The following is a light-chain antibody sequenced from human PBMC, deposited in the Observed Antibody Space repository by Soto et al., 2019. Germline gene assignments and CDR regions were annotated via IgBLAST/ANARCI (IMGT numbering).Light chain of an antibody. CDR3: QHYRSSPPAIT. CDR2: GAS. Sequence: EIVLTESPGTLSVSRGERATLSCGASQSVSSSYLAWYQQKPGQAPRLLIYGASSRATGIPDRFSGGGSGTDFILTISRLEPEDFAVYYCQHYRSSPPAITFGQGTRLEIK. V-gene: IGKV3-20*01. J-gene: IGKJ5*01. CDR1: QSVSSSY.